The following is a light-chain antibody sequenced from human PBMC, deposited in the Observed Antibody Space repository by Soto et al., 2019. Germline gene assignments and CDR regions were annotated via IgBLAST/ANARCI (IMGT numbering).Light chain of an antibody. CDR3: HQYCATPLT. Sequence: DIVMTQSPDSLAVSLGERATIKCKASQSVLFTSNNNNYLGWFQQKPRQPPKLLLSWASTREAGVPDRFSGSGAGTDFTLTSSSRQAEDVAVYDCHQYCATPLTVGGGTKVEI. CDR1: QSVLFTSNNNNY. J-gene: IGKJ4*01. V-gene: IGKV4-1*01. CDR2: WAS.